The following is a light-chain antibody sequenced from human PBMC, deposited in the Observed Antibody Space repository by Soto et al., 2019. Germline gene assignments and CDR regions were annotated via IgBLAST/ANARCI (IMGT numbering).Light chain of an antibody. CDR2: DAS. CDR1: QTVSTN. Sequence: EIVMTQSPATLSVSPGERATLSCRASQTVSTNLAWYQQKPGQAPGLLIYDASTRAAGIPVRFRGSGSGTEFTLTISSLQSEDSAVYYCHQYKNWLALTFGGGTKVDIK. V-gene: IGKV3-15*01. J-gene: IGKJ4*01. CDR3: HQYKNWLALT.